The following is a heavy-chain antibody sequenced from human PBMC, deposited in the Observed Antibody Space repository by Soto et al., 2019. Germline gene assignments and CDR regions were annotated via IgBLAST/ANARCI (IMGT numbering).Heavy chain of an antibody. CDR2: INPSGGST. CDR1: GYTFTSYY. CDR3: ARDRDYYGSGSYRWDWFDP. D-gene: IGHD3-10*01. V-gene: IGHV1-46*01. J-gene: IGHJ5*02. Sequence: ASVKVSCKASGYTFTSYYMHWVRQAPGQGLEWMGIINPSGGSTSYAQKFQGRVTMTRDTSTSTVYMELSSLRSEDTAVYYCARDRDYYGSGSYRWDWFDPWGQGTLVTVS.